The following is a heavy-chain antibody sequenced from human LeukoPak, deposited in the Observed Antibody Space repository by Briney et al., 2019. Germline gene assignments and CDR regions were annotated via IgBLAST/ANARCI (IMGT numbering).Heavy chain of an antibody. V-gene: IGHV4-61*02. CDR1: GGSISSGSYY. J-gene: IGHJ5*02. D-gene: IGHD3-16*01. CDR3: ARDGRLGELFWFDP. CDR2: VYTSGST. Sequence: SETLSLTRTVSGGSISSGSYYWSWIRQPAGKGLEWIGRVYTSGSTNYNPSLKSRVTISVDTSKNQFSLKLSSVTAADTAVYYCARDGRLGELFWFDPWGQGTLVTVSS.